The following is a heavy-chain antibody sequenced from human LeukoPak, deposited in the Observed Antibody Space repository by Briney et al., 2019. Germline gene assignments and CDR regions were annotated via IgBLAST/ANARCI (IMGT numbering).Heavy chain of an antibody. Sequence: GRSLRLSCAASGFTFSSYGMHWVRQAPGKGLEWVAVISYDGSNKYYADSVKGRFTISKDNSKNTLYLQMNSLRAEDTAVYYCAKNGPSFYYFDYWGQGTLVTVSS. D-gene: IGHD2-8*01. CDR3: AKNGPSFYYFDY. CDR2: ISYDGSNK. J-gene: IGHJ4*02. V-gene: IGHV3-30*18. CDR1: GFTFSSYG.